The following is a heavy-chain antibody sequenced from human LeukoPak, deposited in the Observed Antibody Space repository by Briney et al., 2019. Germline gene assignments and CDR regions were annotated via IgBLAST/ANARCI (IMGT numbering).Heavy chain of an antibody. CDR3: ARGGCARSSCYDN. V-gene: IGHV3-33*01. Sequence: GGSLRLSCPASGFTFSSYGMHRVRQAPGKGLEWVAMIWYDGSNMYYADSVKGRFTISRDNSKNTVFLQMNSLRAEDTGVYYCARGGCARSSCYDNWGQGTLVTVSS. CDR2: IWYDGSNM. D-gene: IGHD6-13*01. J-gene: IGHJ4*02. CDR1: GFTFSSYG.